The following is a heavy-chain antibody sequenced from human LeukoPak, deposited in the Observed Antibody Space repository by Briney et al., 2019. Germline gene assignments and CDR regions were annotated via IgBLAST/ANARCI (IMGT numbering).Heavy chain of an antibody. J-gene: IGHJ6*02. Sequence: ASVKVSCKDSGYTFTSYGISWVRQAPGQGLEWMGWINPNSGGTNYAQKFQGWVTMTRDTSISTAYMELSRLRSDDTAVYYCASERRPKVGAADELYGMDVWGQGTTVTVSS. CDR2: INPNSGGT. V-gene: IGHV1-2*04. D-gene: IGHD6-25*01. CDR3: ASERRPKVGAADELYGMDV. CDR1: GYTFTSYG.